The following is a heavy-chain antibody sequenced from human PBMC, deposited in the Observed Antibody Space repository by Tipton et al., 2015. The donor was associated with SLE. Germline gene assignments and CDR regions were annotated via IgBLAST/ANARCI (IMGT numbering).Heavy chain of an antibody. Sequence: TLSLTCTVSGGSIRSGGYYWSWIRQPAGKGLEWIGYIYTSGSTNYNPSLKSRVTISVDTSKNQFSLKLSSVTAADTAVYYCARAPLEWLAPMFYYWGQGTLVIVSS. CDR3: ARAPLEWLAPMFYY. V-gene: IGHV4-61*09. J-gene: IGHJ4*02. D-gene: IGHD3-3*01. CDR1: GGSIRSGGYY. CDR2: IYTSGST.